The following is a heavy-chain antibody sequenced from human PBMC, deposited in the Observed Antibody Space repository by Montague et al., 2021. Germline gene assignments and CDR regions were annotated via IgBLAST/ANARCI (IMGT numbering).Heavy chain of an antibody. CDR2: IYYSGNS. Sequence: SETLPLTCTVSGASIASNIYYWGWICQSPGKGLEWIGSIYYSGNSFYQSSLKSRITMTVDTSKNQFSLKLSSVTAADTAIYYCARVFSSWYVGWFDPWGQGTLVTVSS. V-gene: IGHV4-39*07. CDR1: GASIASNIYY. J-gene: IGHJ5*02. CDR3: ARVFSSWYVGWFDP. D-gene: IGHD6-13*01.